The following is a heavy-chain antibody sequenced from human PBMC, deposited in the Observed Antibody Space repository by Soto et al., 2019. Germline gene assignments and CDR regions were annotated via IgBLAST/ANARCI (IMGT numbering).Heavy chain of an antibody. CDR1: GGSFSVYY. J-gene: IGHJ5*02. Sequence: SETLSLTCAVYGGSFSVYYWNWIRQPPGKGLEWIGEIDHSGYTNYNPSLKSRVTISVDTSKNQFSLRLTSVTAADTAVYYCARGRDWFDPWGQGNLVTVSS. CDR2: IDHSGYT. CDR3: ARGRDWFDP. V-gene: IGHV4-34*01.